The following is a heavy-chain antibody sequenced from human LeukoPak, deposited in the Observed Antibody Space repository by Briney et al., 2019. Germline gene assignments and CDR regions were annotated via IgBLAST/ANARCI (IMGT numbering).Heavy chain of an antibody. Sequence: PSETLSLTCRVSGYSISSGFYWGWIRQPPGQGLEWIGTIYNTGKTYYNPSLNSRVTISIDTSKNQFSLRLNSVTAADRAVYYCARDRFLEKIDYWGQGTLVTVSS. J-gene: IGHJ4*02. D-gene: IGHD3-3*01. V-gene: IGHV4-38-2*02. CDR3: ARDRFLEKIDY. CDR1: GYSISSGFY. CDR2: IYNTGKT.